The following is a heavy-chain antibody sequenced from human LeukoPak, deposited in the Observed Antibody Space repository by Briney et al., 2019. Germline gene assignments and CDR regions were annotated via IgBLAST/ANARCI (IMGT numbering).Heavy chain of an antibody. CDR1: GFAFSGYA. V-gene: IGHV3-23*01. CDR2: IGARGGVT. CDR3: AKVHHTASFPRSIPGRNYFDS. J-gene: IGHJ4*02. Sequence: GGSLRLSCTVSGFAFSGYAMSWVRQAPGKGPEWVSSIGARGGVTYSADSVKGRFTISRDNSKKTLFLQMNSLRAEDTAVYYCAKVHHTASFPRSIPGRNYFDSWRQGSLVTVSP. D-gene: IGHD1-26*01.